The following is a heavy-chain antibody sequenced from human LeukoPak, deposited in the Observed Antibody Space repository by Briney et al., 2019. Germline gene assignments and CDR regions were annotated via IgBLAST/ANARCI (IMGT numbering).Heavy chain of an antibody. CDR2: ISSSSSYI. D-gene: IGHD1-26*01. Sequence: PGGSLRFSCAASGFTFSSYSMNWVRQAPGKGLEGVSSISSSSSYIYYADSVKGRFTISRDNAKNSLYLQMNSLRAEDTADYYCARDPYSGTYGDTYYYYMDVWGKGTTVTISS. CDR3: ARDPYSGTYGDTYYYYMDV. CDR1: GFTFSSYS. V-gene: IGHV3-21*01. J-gene: IGHJ6*03.